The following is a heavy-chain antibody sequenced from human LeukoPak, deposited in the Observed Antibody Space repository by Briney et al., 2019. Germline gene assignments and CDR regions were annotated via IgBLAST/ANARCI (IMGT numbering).Heavy chain of an antibody. CDR3: ARDPSNSGYDYLYYFDY. D-gene: IGHD5-12*01. CDR1: GGSLSGYY. V-gene: IGHV4-4*07. Sequence: SETLSLTCTVSGGSLSGYYWNWIRQPAGKGLEWIGRIYISGNTWYKPSLQSRVTMSVDTSKNQFSLKMSSLTAADTAVYYCARDPSNSGYDYLYYFDYWGQGTLVTVSS. CDR2: IYISGNT. J-gene: IGHJ4*02.